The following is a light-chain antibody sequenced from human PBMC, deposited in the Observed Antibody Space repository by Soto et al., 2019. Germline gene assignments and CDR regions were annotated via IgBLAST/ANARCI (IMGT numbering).Light chain of an antibody. CDR1: QSLLHSNGYNY. Sequence: DLVMTQSPLSLPVTPGEPASISCRSSQSLLHSNGYNYLDWYMQKPGQSPQLLIYLGSNRASGVPDRFSGSGSGTDFTLKISRVEAEDVGVYYCMQTLLTWTFGQGTKVEI. CDR3: MQTLLTWT. V-gene: IGKV2-28*01. CDR2: LGS. J-gene: IGKJ1*01.